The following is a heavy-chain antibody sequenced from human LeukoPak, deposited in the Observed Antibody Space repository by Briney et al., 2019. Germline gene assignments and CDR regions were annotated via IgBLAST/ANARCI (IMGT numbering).Heavy chain of an antibody. J-gene: IGHJ4*02. CDR2: IFYSGTT. V-gene: IGHV4-59*08. Sequence: SETLSLTCTVSGGSISTYYWSWIRQPPGKGLEWIGYIFYSGTTNYNPSLRSRVTLSVDTSMNQFSLKLSSVTAADTAVYYCARLQLGSGDYHEVDYWGQGTLVTVSS. CDR1: GGSISTYY. D-gene: IGHD3-22*01. CDR3: ARLQLGSGDYHEVDY.